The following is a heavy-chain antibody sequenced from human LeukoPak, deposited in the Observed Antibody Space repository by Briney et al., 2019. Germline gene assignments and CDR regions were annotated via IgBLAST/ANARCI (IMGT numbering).Heavy chain of an antibody. Sequence: ASVKVSCKASGYTFTSYYIHWVRQAPGQGLEWMGLINPSGGSTNYAQKFQGRVTMTRDTYTSTVYMELSSLRSEDTAVYYFAIMDTAKNYWGQGTLVTVSS. CDR1: GYTFTSYY. V-gene: IGHV1-46*01. D-gene: IGHD5-18*01. J-gene: IGHJ4*02. CDR2: INPSGGST. CDR3: AIMDTAKNY.